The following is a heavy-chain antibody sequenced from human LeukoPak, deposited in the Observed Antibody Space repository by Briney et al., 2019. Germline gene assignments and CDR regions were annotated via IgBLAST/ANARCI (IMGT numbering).Heavy chain of an antibody. CDR1: GFTFDDYG. V-gene: IGHV3-20*04. J-gene: IGHJ4*02. Sequence: GGSLRLSCAASGFTFDDYGMSWVRQAPGKGLEWVSGINWNGGSTGYADSVKGRFTISRDNAKNSLYLQMNSLRAEDTAVYYCARDRSDYGDYVLDYWGQGTLVTVSS. D-gene: IGHD4-17*01. CDR3: ARDRSDYGDYVLDY. CDR2: INWNGGST.